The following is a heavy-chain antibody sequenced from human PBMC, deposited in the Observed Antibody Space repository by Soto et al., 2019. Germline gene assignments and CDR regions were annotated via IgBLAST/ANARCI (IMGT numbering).Heavy chain of an antibody. CDR2: ISYDGSNK. D-gene: IGHD3-3*01. Sequence: GGSLRLSCAASGFTFSSYAMHWVRQAPGKGLEWVAVISYDGSNKYYADSVKGRFTISRDNSKNTLYLQMNSLRAEDTAVYYCAAITIFGVVYYGMDVWGQGTTVTVSS. J-gene: IGHJ6*02. CDR1: GFTFSSYA. V-gene: IGHV3-30-3*01. CDR3: AAITIFGVVYYGMDV.